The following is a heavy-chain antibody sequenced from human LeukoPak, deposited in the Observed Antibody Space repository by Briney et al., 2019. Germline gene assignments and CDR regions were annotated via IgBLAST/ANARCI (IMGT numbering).Heavy chain of an antibody. Sequence: GGSLRPSCAASGFSFTDAWMSWVRQSPGKGLEWVGRIKSKTDGGTTDYAAPVEGRFTISRDDSKNTLYLQMNSLKTEDTAVYYCTTEGCTSDCYFDCWGQGSLVTVSS. CDR1: GFSFTDAW. CDR2: IKSKTDGGTT. D-gene: IGHD2-8*02. CDR3: TTEGCTSDCYFDC. V-gene: IGHV3-15*01. J-gene: IGHJ4*02.